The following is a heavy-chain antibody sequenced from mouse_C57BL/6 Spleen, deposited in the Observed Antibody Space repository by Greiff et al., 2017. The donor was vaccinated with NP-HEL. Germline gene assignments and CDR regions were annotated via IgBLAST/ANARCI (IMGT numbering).Heavy chain of an antibody. Sequence: EVMLVESGGGLVKPGGSLKLSCAASGFTFSSYAMSWVRQTPEKRLEWVATISDGGSYTYYPDNVKGRFTISRDNAKNNLYRQMSHLKSEDTAMYYCARGYGSTHFDYWGQGTTLTVSS. CDR3: ARGYGSTHFDY. CDR1: GFTFSSYA. CDR2: ISDGGSYT. J-gene: IGHJ2*01. V-gene: IGHV5-4*03. D-gene: IGHD1-1*01.